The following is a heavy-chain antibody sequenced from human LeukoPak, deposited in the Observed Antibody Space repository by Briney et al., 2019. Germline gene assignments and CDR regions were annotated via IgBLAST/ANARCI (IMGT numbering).Heavy chain of an antibody. CDR1: GGSISSSSYY. D-gene: IGHD1-26*01. Sequence: SETLSLTCTVSGGSISSSSYYWGWIRQPPGKGLEWIGSTYYSGSTYYNPSLKSRVTISVDTSKNQFSLKLSSVTAADTAVYYCASPGSYLSPVDYWGQGTLVTVSS. V-gene: IGHV4-39*01. J-gene: IGHJ4*02. CDR2: TYYSGST. CDR3: ASPGSYLSPVDY.